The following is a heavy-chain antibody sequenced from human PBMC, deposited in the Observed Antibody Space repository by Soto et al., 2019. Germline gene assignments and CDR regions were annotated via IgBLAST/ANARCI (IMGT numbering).Heavy chain of an antibody. CDR2: IIPIFDTS. D-gene: IGHD3-16*01. J-gene: IGHJ3*02. Sequence: PVEVSCKACVETFSTYALCWVRQDPGQGLEWMGGIIPIFDTSHYAQKFQDRVTITADKSTSTAYMELSSLRSEDTAVYYCARGGPIPIDAFDIWGQGTVVTVSS. CDR1: VETFSTYA. CDR3: ARGGPIPIDAFDI. V-gene: IGHV1-69*06.